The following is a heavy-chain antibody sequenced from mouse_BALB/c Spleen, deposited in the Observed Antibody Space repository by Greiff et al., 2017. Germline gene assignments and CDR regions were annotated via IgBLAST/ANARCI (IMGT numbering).Heavy chain of an antibody. J-gene: IGHJ3*01. CDR2: ISSGGST. D-gene: IGHD2-4*01. V-gene: IGHV5-6-5*01. CDR1: GFTFSSYA. Sequence: DVQLVESGGGLVKPGGSLKLSCAASGFTFSSYAMSWVRQTPEKRLEWVASISSGGSTYYPDSVKGRFTISRDNARNILYLQMSSLRSEDTAMYYCARGQYDYDVLAWFAYWGQGTLVTVSA. CDR3: ARGQYDYDVLAWFAY.